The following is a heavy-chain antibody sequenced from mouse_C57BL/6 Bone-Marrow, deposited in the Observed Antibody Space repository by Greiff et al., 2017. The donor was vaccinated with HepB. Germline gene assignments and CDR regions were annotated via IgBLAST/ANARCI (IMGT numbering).Heavy chain of an antibody. CDR2: IYPGGGYT. CDR3: ARLYYRYYYAMDY. D-gene: IGHD1-2*01. V-gene: IGHV1-63*01. CDR1: GYTFTNYW. J-gene: IGHJ4*01. Sequence: VMLVESGAELVRPGTSVKMSCKASGYTFTNYWIGWAKQRPGHGLEWIGDIYPGGGYTNYNEKFKGKATLTADKSSSTAYMQFSSLTSEDSAIYYCARLYYRYYYAMDYWGQGTSVTVSS.